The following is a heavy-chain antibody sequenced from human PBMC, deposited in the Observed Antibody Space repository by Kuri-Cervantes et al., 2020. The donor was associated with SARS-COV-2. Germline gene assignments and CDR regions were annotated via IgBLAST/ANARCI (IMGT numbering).Heavy chain of an antibody. Sequence: GSLRLSCTVSGGSISGYYWNWIRQPAGKGLEWIGRVHTSGSTNYNPSLKSRVTMSLDTSKNHVSLRLTSATAADTAVYYCGRVSWLQLWRRYSDSWGQGTLVTVSS. CDR1: GGSISGYY. D-gene: IGHD5-24*01. J-gene: IGHJ4*02. CDR3: GRVSWLQLWRRYSDS. V-gene: IGHV4-4*07. CDR2: VHTSGST.